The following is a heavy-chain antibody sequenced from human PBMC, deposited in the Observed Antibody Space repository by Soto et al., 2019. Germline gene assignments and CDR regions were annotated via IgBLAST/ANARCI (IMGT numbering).Heavy chain of an antibody. J-gene: IGHJ6*02. CDR1: GFTFSSYA. V-gene: IGHV3-30-3*02. CDR3: AKFGNEEGYCSSTSCYTALDYYYYGMDV. Sequence: GGSLRLSCAASGFTFSSYAMHWVRQAPGKGLEWVAVISYDGSNKYYADSVKGRFTTSRDNSKNTLYLQMNSLRAEDTAVYYCAKFGNEEGYCSSTSCYTALDYYYYGMDVWGQGTTVTVSS. CDR2: ISYDGSNK. D-gene: IGHD2-2*02.